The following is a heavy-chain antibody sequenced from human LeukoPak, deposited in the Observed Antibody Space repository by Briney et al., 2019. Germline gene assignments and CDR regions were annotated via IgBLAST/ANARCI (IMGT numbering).Heavy chain of an antibody. J-gene: IGHJ3*02. CDR1: GGTFSSYA. CDR2: IIPIFGTA. D-gene: IGHD2-21*01. Sequence: SVKVSCKASGGTFSSYAISWVRQAPGQGLERMGGIIPIFGTANYAQKFQGRVTITADESTSTAYMELSSLRSEDTAVYYCARGLYCGGDCYSDDAFDIWGQGTMVTVSS. CDR3: ARGLYCGGDCYSDDAFDI. V-gene: IGHV1-69*01.